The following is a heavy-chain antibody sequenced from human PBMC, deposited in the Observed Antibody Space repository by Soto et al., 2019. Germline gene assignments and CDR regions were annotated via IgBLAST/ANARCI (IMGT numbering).Heavy chain of an antibody. CDR1: GYTFTSYY. J-gene: IGHJ6*02. Sequence: QVQLMQSGAEVKKPGASVKVSCKASGYTFTSYYIHWVRQAPGQGLEWMGIINASTGSASYARMFQGRVAMTRDTSTSTVYMEVSSLRSEDTAVYYCARDPNLSLTFHYYGMDVWGQGTTVTVSS. V-gene: IGHV1-46*01. CDR3: ARDPNLSLTFHYYGMDV. CDR2: INASTGSA.